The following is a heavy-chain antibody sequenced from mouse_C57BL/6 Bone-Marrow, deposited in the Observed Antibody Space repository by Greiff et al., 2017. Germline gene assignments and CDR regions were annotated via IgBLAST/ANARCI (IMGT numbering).Heavy chain of an antibody. CDR2: INSDGGST. CDR3: ARQATAWFAY. CDR1: EYDFPSHD. J-gene: IGHJ3*01. V-gene: IGHV5-2*01. Sequence: EVQLVESGGGLVQPGESLKLSCESYEYDFPSHDMSWVRKTPEKRLELVAAINSDGGSTYYPDTMERRFIITGDKTKRTLYLQMSSLRSEDTALYYCARQATAWFAYWGQGTLVTVSA.